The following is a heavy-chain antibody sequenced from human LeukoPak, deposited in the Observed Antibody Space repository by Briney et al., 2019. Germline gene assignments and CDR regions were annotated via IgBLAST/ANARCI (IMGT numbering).Heavy chain of an antibody. J-gene: IGHJ4*02. D-gene: IGHD2-15*01. CDR3: AKQLGYCSDGSCYFPY. Sequence: GGSLRLSCAASGFTFSSYAMSWVRQAPGKGLEWVSSISNSGGRTFYTDSVQGRFTISRDNSKSTLCLQMNSLRAEDTAVYYCAKQLGYCSDGSCYFPYWGQGTLVTVSS. V-gene: IGHV3-23*01. CDR1: GFTFSSYA. CDR2: ISNSGGRT.